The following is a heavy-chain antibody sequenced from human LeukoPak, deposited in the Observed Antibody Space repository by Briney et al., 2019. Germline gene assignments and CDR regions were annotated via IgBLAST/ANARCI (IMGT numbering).Heavy chain of an antibody. CDR2: IIPIFGTA. V-gene: IGHV1-69*01. J-gene: IGHJ6*02. Sequence: VASVKVSCKASGNSISNYAVSWVRQAPGQGFEWMGGIIPIFGTADYAQKFQGGVTITADQSTSTTYMALSSLKSEDTATYYCTTRACHAGGCSSSFYYYYGLHFWGQGTTVSVSS. CDR3: TTRACHAGGCSSSFYYYYGLHF. D-gene: IGHD3-16*01. CDR1: GNSISNYA.